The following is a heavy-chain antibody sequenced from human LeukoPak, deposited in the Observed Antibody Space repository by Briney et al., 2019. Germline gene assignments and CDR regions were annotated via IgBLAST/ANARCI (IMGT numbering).Heavy chain of an antibody. CDR1: GFTVSPNY. J-gene: IGHJ3*02. D-gene: IGHD6-25*01. CDR2: IYSGGKT. CDR3: ERQGLIRSAFDI. V-gene: IGHV3-53*01. Sequence: PGGSLRLSCAASGFTVSPNYMSWVRQDPGKGLEWVSVIYSGGKTYYADAVKGRFTISTDSFKNTLYLQMNSLRAEDTPAYYCERQGLIRSAFDIWGQGTMVSVSS.